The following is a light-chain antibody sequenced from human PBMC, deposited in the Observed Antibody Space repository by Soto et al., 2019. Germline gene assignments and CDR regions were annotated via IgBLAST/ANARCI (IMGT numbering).Light chain of an antibody. CDR2: GAS. V-gene: IGKV3-15*01. CDR1: KLVGSR. Sequence: EIVMTQSPDTLALTPGERLRGSCGASKLVGSRLAWYHQKPGQSPRLLIYGASTRATGIPARFSGSGSGTEFTLTISSLQSEDFGLYYCHQYNNFWTFGQGTKVDIK. J-gene: IGKJ1*01. CDR3: HQYNNFWT.